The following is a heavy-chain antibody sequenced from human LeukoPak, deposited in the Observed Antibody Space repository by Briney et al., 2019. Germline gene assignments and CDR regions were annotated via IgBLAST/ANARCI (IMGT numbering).Heavy chain of an antibody. CDR1: GGTFSSYA. CDR2: IIPVFGTT. Sequence: SVKVSCKASGGTFSSYAITWVRQAPGQGLEWMGGIIPVFGTTNYAQKFQGRVTITADKSTSTAYMELSSLSSDDTAVYYCARARGPYCGGDCYFDYWGQGTLVTVSS. D-gene: IGHD2-21*02. CDR3: ARARGPYCGGDCYFDY. J-gene: IGHJ4*02. V-gene: IGHV1-69*06.